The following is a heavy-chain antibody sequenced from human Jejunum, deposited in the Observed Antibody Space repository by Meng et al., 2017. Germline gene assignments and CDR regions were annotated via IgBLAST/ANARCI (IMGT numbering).Heavy chain of an antibody. Sequence: QGELGEVGGGVVQPGRSLRLSCVASGFTFASSAMHWVRQAPGKGLEWVTVVSSSVNYKYYADSVKGRFTISRDNSKNTLFLEMNSLRPEDTAVYYCAKDGGVGFTDFDYWSQGTLVTVSS. V-gene: IGHV3-30*01. CDR2: VSSSVNYK. J-gene: IGHJ4*02. CDR1: GFTFASSA. CDR3: AKDGGVGFTDFDY. D-gene: IGHD3-16*01.